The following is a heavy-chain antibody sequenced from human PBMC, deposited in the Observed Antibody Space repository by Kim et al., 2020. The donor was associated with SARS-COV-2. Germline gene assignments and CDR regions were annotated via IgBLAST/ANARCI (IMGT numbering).Heavy chain of an antibody. Sequence: TQSPSGRVTISVDTSKNSFSLKLSSVTAAAPAVYYCARRSAVAAQYFDYWGQGTLVTVSS. V-gene: IGHV4-39*01. CDR3: ARRSAVAAQYFDY. J-gene: IGHJ4*02. D-gene: IGHD6-19*01.